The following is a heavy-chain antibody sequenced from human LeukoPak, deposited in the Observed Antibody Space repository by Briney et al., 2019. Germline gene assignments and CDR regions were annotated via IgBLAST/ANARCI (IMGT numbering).Heavy chain of an antibody. D-gene: IGHD3-22*01. Sequence: PSETLSLTCDVSRYSISSGPYWGWIRQPPGKGLEWIATLYHSGTTYYNPSLKSRVTISVDTSKNQFSLKLGSVTAADTAVYYCAREGDSSGYYYVTHFDYWGQGTLVTVSS. CDR2: LYHSGTT. V-gene: IGHV4-38-2*02. CDR3: AREGDSSGYYYVTHFDY. J-gene: IGHJ4*02. CDR1: RYSISSGPY.